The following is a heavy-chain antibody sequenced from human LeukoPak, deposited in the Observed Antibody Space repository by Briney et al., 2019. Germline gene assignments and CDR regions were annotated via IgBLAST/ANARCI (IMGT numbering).Heavy chain of an antibody. D-gene: IGHD2-21*01. CDR1: GFTFSDYY. J-gene: IGHJ3*02. CDR2: ISSSGSTI. CDR3: ARFWLVVRAFDI. Sequence: PGGSLRLSCAASGFTFSDYYMSWIRQAPGKGLEWVSYISSSGSTIYYADSVKGRFTISRDNAKNSLFLQMNSLRAEDTAVYYCARFWLVVRAFDIWGQGTMVTVSS. V-gene: IGHV3-11*04.